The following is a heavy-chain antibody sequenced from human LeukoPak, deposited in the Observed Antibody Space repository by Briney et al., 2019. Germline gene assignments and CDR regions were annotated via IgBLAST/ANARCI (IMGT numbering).Heavy chain of an antibody. D-gene: IGHD3-3*01. CDR2: MYYDGST. V-gene: IGHV4-31*03. J-gene: IGHJ6*03. Sequence: SQRLSLTCTVSGGSISSGAYCWSWIRQRPGKGLEWIGYMYYDGSTYPNPSLKSRLTISVDTSKNQFSLKLSSVTAADTAVYYCARGPYYDFWSGYPYMDVWGKGTTVTVSS. CDR3: ARGPYYDFWSGYPYMDV. CDR1: GGSISSGAYC.